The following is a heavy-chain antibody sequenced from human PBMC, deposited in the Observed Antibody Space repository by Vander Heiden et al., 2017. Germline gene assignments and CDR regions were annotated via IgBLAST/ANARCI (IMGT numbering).Heavy chain of an antibody. D-gene: IGHD6-6*01. Sequence: QVQLVESVGGVVQPGRSLRLSCAASGFTFSSYAMHWVRQAPGKGLEWVAVISYDGSNKYYADSVKGRFTISRDNSKNTLYLQMNSLRAEDTAVYYCARDIWEYSSSLFDYWGQGTLVTVSS. J-gene: IGHJ4*02. CDR1: GFTFSSYA. CDR3: ARDIWEYSSSLFDY. V-gene: IGHV3-30-3*01. CDR2: ISYDGSNK.